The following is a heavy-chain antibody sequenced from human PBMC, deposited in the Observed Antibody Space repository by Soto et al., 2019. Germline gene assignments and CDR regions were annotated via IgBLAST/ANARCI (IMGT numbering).Heavy chain of an antibody. CDR2: ISSSGGDI. CDR1: GFSFNEYY. CDR3: ARTLGVSTIPS. V-gene: IGHV3-11*01. D-gene: IGHD2-2*01. Sequence: QVQLSESGGGLVKPGGSLRLSCAASGFSFNEYYMSWIRQAPGKGLEWVAYISSSGGDIFYSDSVQGRFTISRDNAKKSLYRQMNGLGADDTAVYYGARTLGVSTIPSWGQGTLVTVSS. J-gene: IGHJ4*02.